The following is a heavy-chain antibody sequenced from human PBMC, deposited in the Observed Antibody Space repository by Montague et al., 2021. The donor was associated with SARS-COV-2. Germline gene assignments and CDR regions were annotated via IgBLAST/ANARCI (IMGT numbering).Heavy chain of an antibody. CDR1: GGSISSGGYY. CDR3: ARSSAPSITIFGVSNTYWDFDL. Sequence: TLSLTCTVSGGSISSGGYYWSWIRQHQGKGLVWIGYIYYSGSTYSNPSLKSRVTISVDASKNQFSLKLSSVTAADTAVYYCARSSAPSITIFGVSNTYWDFDLGGRGTRVT. J-gene: IGHJ2*01. D-gene: IGHD3-3*01. V-gene: IGHV4-31*03. CDR2: IYYSGST.